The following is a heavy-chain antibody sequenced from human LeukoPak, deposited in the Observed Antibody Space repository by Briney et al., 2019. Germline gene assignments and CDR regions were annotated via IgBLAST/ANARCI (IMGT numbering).Heavy chain of an antibody. Sequence: QAGGSLRLSCAASGLTFSSYWMSWVRQAPGKGLEWVANIKQDGSEEYYVDSVKGRFTISRDNAKNSLYLQMNSLRAEDTAVYYCAFGPHPDLDYWGQGTLVTVSS. J-gene: IGHJ4*02. V-gene: IGHV3-7*01. CDR3: AFGPHPDLDY. D-gene: IGHD3-10*01. CDR2: IKQDGSEE. CDR1: GLTFSSYW.